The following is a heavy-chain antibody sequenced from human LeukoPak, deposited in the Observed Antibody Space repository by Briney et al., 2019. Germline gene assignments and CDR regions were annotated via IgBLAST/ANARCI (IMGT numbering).Heavy chain of an antibody. CDR1: GGSISSSSYY. Sequence: SETPSLTCTVSGGSISSSSYYWGWIRQPPGKGLEWIGSIYYSGSTYYNPSLKSRVTISVDTSKNQFSLKLSSVTAADTAVYYCAGTITMVRGVIITFPFFDYWGQGTLVTVSS. CDR2: IYYSGST. CDR3: AGTITMVRGVIITFPFFDY. V-gene: IGHV4-39*05. D-gene: IGHD3-10*01. J-gene: IGHJ4*02.